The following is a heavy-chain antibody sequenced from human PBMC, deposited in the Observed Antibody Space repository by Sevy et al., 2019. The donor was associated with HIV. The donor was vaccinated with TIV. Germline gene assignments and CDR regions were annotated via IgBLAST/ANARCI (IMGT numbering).Heavy chain of an antibody. Sequence: GGSLRLSCAASGFTVGSNYMSWVRQAPGKGLEWVSIIYSGVTTSYADSVKGRFTISRDNSKNSLYLQMNSLRAEDTAVYYCTKDEAYTVATSYYFDYWGQGTLVTVSS. V-gene: IGHV3-53*01. CDR2: IYSGVTT. CDR3: TKDEAYTVATSYYFDY. CDR1: GFTVGSNY. D-gene: IGHD5-12*01. J-gene: IGHJ4*02.